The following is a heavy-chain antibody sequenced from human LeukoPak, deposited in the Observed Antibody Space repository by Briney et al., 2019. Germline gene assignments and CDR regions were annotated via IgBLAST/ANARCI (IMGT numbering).Heavy chain of an antibody. J-gene: IGHJ4*02. D-gene: IGHD2-8*02. CDR2: INHSGST. CDR3: ARGWSHVDY. Sequence: SETLSLTCAVYGGSFSGYYWSWIRQPPGKGLEWIGEINHSGSTNYNPSLKSRVTISVDTSKNQFSLKLSSVTAADTAVYYCARGWSHVDYWGQGTLVTVSS. V-gene: IGHV4-34*01. CDR1: GGSFSGYY.